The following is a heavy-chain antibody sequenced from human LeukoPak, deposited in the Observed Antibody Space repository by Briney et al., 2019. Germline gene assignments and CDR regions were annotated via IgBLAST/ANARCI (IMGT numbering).Heavy chain of an antibody. CDR2: ISSNGGST. V-gene: IGHV3-64*01. J-gene: IGHJ4*02. CDR1: GFTFSSYA. CDR3: ARSSRLVEMATIAFVPDY. Sequence: GGSLRLCCAASGFTFSSYAMHWVRQAPGKGLEYVSAISSNGGSTYYANSVKGRFTISRDNSRNTLYLQMGSLRAEDMAVYYCARSSRLVEMATIAFVPDYWGQGTLVTVSS. D-gene: IGHD5-24*01.